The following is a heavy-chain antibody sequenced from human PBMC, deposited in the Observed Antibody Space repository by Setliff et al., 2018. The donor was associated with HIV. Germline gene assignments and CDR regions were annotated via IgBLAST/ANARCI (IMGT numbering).Heavy chain of an antibody. Sequence: SETLSLTCTVSAASIWNSYWTWIRQPAGKGLEWIGRIYPSGTINYNPSLKSRVTMSVDTSKNQFSLRLTSVSAADTALYYCAGSMGATKGSWFEPWGQGTLVTVSS. J-gene: IGHJ5*02. CDR3: AGSMGATKGSWFEP. D-gene: IGHD1-26*01. V-gene: IGHV4-4*07. CDR2: IYPSGTI. CDR1: AASIWNSY.